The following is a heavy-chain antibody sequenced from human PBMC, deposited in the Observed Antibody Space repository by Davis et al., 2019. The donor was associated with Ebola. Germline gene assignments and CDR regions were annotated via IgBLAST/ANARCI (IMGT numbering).Heavy chain of an antibody. CDR3: AREGGDYVEYFQH. Sequence: PGGSLRLSCAASGFTFSSYWMSWVRQAPGKGLEWVANIKQDGSEKYYVDSVKGRFTISRDNAKNSLYLQMNSLRAEDTAVYYCAREGGDYVEYFQHWGQGTLVTVSS. CDR1: GFTFSSYW. CDR2: IKQDGSEK. V-gene: IGHV3-7*01. J-gene: IGHJ1*01. D-gene: IGHD4-17*01.